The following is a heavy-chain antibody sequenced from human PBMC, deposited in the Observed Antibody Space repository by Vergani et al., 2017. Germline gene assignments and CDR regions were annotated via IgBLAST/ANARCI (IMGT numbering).Heavy chain of an antibody. CDR3: TKPPAGYRGSYYYFDY. J-gene: IGHJ4*02. CDR1: GFTFSNAW. CDR2: ISAGGSST. D-gene: IGHD1-26*01. V-gene: IGHV3-23*04. Sequence: EVQLVESGGGLVKPGGSLRLSCAASGFTFSNAWMSWVRQAPGKGLEWVSIISAGGSSTYYPDSVKGRFTISRDNSKTTLYLQMDSLRAEDTAVYFCTKPPAGYRGSYYYFDYWGQGTLVTVSS.